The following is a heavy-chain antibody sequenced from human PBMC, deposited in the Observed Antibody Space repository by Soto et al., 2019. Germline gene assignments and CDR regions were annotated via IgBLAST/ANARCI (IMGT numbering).Heavy chain of an antibody. CDR2: IIPIFGTA. Sequence: SVKVSCKASGGTFSSYAISWVRQAPGQGLEWMGGIIPIFGTANYAQKFQGRVTITADESTSTAYMELSSLRSEDTAVYYCARGSGSYYHDYYYYGMDAWGQGTTVTVSS. V-gene: IGHV1-69*13. J-gene: IGHJ6*02. CDR1: GGTFSSYA. CDR3: ARGSGSYYHDYYYYGMDA. D-gene: IGHD3-10*01.